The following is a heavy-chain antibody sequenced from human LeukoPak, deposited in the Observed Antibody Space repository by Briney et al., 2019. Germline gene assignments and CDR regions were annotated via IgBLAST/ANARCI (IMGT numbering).Heavy chain of an antibody. CDR2: IDHSGSA. J-gene: IGHJ5*02. D-gene: IGHD2/OR15-2a*01. Sequence: SSETLSLTCDVYAGTFSGYHWSWIRPPPGRGLEWIGEIDHSGSAYYTPSLKTRVTISVDTSRNQFSLRLSSVTAADTAVYYCARGSAGARLSSWGQGTLVTVSS. V-gene: IGHV4-34*01. CDR3: ARGSAGARLSS. CDR1: AGTFSGYH.